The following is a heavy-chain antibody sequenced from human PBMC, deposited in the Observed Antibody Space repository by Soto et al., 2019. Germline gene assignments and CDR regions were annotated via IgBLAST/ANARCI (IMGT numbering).Heavy chain of an antibody. J-gene: IGHJ2*01. CDR1: GGSISSSSYY. V-gene: IGHV4-39*01. CDR2: IYYSGST. CDR3: ARHAEHCGGDCYPNWYFDL. D-gene: IGHD2-21*02. Sequence: QLQLQESGPGLVKPSETLSLTCTVSGGSISSSSYYWGWIRQPPGKGLEWIGSIYYSGSTYYNPSLKSRVPNSVPTSKNPSSLKLSSVTAADTAVYYCARHAEHCGGDCYPNWYFDLWGRGTLVTVSS.